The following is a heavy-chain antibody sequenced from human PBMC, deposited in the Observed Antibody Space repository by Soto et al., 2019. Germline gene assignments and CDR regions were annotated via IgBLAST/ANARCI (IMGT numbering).Heavy chain of an antibody. CDR1: GSIFSCVS. CDR2: ISSASSET. CDR3: ARVAY. J-gene: IGHJ4*02. Sequence: GALRLSCXACGSIFSCVSMDWVRQVPGKGLEWVASISSASSETWYADSVKGRFIISRDNAQNSLFLQMNTLRPEDSAIYYCARVAYWGPGTQVTVSS. V-gene: IGHV3-21*01.